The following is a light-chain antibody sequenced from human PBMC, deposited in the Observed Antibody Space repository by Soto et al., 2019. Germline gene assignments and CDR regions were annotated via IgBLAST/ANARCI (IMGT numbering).Light chain of an antibody. Sequence: QSALTQPASASESPGQSITISCTGTSSDVGGYNHVSWYQHHPGKAPKLMIYDVTNRPSGVSNRFSGSKSGNTASLTISGLQAEDEADYYCSSYTSDSTLLFGGGTKLTVL. CDR3: SSYTSDSTLL. V-gene: IGLV2-14*03. CDR1: SSDVGGYNH. J-gene: IGLJ2*01. CDR2: DVT.